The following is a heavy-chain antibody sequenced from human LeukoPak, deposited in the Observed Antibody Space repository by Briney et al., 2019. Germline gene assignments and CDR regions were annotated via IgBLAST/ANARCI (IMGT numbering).Heavy chain of an antibody. CDR1: GFTFNNYA. D-gene: IGHD3-22*01. Sequence: QPGGSLRLSCAASGFTFNNYAMSWVRQAPGKGLEWVSAISSSGSSVHYADSVKGRFTISRDNAKNSLYLQMNSLRAEDTAVYYCARDRLYDYENSGFREVDYWGQGTLVTVSS. V-gene: IGHV3-23*01. CDR3: ARDRLYDYENSGFREVDY. CDR2: ISSSGSSV. J-gene: IGHJ4*02.